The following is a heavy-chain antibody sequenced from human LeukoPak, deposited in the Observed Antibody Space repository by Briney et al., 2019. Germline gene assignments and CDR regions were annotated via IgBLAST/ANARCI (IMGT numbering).Heavy chain of an antibody. CDR1: GYTFTSYG. CDR2: ISAYNGNT. CDR3: ARDHSSGTDYYYYYMDV. Sequence: ASVKVSCKASGYTFTSYGISWVRQAPGQGLEWMGWISAYNGNTNYAQKLQGRVTMTTDTSTSTAYMELRSLRSDDTAVYYCARDHSSGTDYYYYYMDVWGKGTTVTVSS. V-gene: IGHV1-18*01. D-gene: IGHD6-19*01. J-gene: IGHJ6*03.